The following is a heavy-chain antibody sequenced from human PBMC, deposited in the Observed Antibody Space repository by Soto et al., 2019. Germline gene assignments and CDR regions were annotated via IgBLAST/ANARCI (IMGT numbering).Heavy chain of an antibody. D-gene: IGHD1-26*01. CDR3: VRQVGATGSYSYAV. Sequence: SETMCVTCTVAGASVINDCWNWIRQTPGKGLEWIGFVYDSGSTSYNSSLKSRLTISVDTSKNQFSLKLSSVTAADTAVYYCVRQVGATGSYSYAVWGQGTMVTVSS. CDR2: VYDSGST. V-gene: IGHV4-59*02. J-gene: IGHJ3*01. CDR1: GASVINDC.